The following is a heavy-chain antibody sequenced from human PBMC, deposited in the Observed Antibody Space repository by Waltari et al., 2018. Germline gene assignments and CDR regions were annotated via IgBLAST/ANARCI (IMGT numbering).Heavy chain of an antibody. CDR1: GGSFSGYY. V-gene: IGHV4-34*01. CDR2: IKHSGRT. D-gene: IGHD6-6*01. CDR3: ARIGENSSSRAYYGMDV. J-gene: IGHJ6*02. Sequence: QVQLQQWGAGLLKPSETLSLTCAVYGGSFSGYYWSWIRQPPGKGLEWIGEIKHSGRTNYNPSLKRRVTISVDTSKNQFSLKLSSVTAADTAVYYCARIGENSSSRAYYGMDVWGQGTTVTVSS.